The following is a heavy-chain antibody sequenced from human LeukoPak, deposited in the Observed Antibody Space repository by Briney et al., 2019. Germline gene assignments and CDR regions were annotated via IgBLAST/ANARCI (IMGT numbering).Heavy chain of an antibody. CDR1: GYTFTNYD. CDR2: LNPHSGNT. Sequence: ASVKISCKASGYTFTNYDINWVRQATGQGLEWMGWLNPHSGNTGYAQKFQGRVTMTRNTSISTAYMELSSLRSDDTAVYYCARDVVEWELRGLDPWGQGTLVTVSS. D-gene: IGHD1-26*01. J-gene: IGHJ5*02. V-gene: IGHV1-8*01. CDR3: ARDVVEWELRGLDP.